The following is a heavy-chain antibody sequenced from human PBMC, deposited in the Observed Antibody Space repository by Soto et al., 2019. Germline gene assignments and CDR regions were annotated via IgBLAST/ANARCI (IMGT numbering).Heavy chain of an antibody. D-gene: IGHD2-2*01. V-gene: IGHV5-10-1*01. Sequence: GESLKISCKGSGYSFTSYWISWVRQMPGKGLEWMGRIDPSGSYTNYSPSFQGHVTISADKSISTAYLQWSSLKASDTAMYYCARHLGYCSSTSCYYYYYGMDVWGQGTTVTVSS. J-gene: IGHJ6*02. CDR3: ARHLGYCSSTSCYYYYYGMDV. CDR2: IDPSGSYT. CDR1: GYSFTSYW.